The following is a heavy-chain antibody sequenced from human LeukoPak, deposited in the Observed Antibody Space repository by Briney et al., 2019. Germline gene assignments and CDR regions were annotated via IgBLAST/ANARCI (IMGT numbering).Heavy chain of an antibody. CDR2: IYPGDSDT. CDR3: AICRYYYDSSGYYPDAFDI. Sequence: GESLKISCKGSGYSFTSYWIGWVRQMPGKGLEWMGIIYPGDSDTRYSPSFQGQVTISADKSISTAYLQWSSLKASDTAMYYCAICRYYYDSSGYYPDAFDIWGQGRMVTVSS. J-gene: IGHJ3*02. D-gene: IGHD3-22*01. CDR1: GYSFTSYW. V-gene: IGHV5-51*01.